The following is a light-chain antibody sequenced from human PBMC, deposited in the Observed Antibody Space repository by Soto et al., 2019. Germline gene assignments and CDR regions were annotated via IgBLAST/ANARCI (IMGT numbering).Light chain of an antibody. J-gene: IGKJ1*01. V-gene: IGKV3-20*01. CDR3: QQYVTSSPRT. CDR1: HTINISY. Sequence: DIVLTQSPGTLSLSPGERPSLSCSASHTINISYLVWYQQKPGQAPRLLMYGISRRATGIPDRFSGSGSGTDFTLTITRLEPEDFAVYYCQQYVTSSPRTFGQGTTVDIK. CDR2: GIS.